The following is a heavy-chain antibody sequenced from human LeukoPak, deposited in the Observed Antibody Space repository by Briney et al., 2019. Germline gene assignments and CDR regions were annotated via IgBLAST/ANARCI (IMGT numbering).Heavy chain of an antibody. Sequence: GESLKISCKSSGYSFTSYWIGWVRQMPGKGLEWMGIIYPGDSDTRYSPSFQGQVTISADKSISTAYLQWSSLKASDTAMYYCARLRKVTYYYYYMDVWGKGTTVTVSS. V-gene: IGHV5-51*01. D-gene: IGHD2-21*02. CDR2: IYPGDSDT. CDR3: ARLRKVTYYYYYMDV. J-gene: IGHJ6*03. CDR1: GYSFTSYW.